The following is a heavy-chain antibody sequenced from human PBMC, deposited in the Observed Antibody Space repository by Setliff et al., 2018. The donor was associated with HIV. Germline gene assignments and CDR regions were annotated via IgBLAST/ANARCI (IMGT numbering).Heavy chain of an antibody. CDR2: IIPLFGTA. CDR1: GGTFNINA. D-gene: IGHD6-6*01. CDR3: SKVSEHRTSSGSFYYYMDV. J-gene: IGHJ6*03. V-gene: IGHV1-69*13. Sequence: SVKVSCKASGGTFNINAVTWVRQAPGQGLEWVGAIIPLFGTANYAQKFQGRVTITADDSTSTVYMEVRGLRSADTAVYYCSKVSEHRTSSGSFYYYMDVWGEGTTVTVSS.